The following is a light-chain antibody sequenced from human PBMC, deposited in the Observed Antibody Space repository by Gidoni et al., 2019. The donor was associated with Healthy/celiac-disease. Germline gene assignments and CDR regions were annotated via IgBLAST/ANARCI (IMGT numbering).Light chain of an antibody. CDR2: GAS. CDR3: QHYGSSPDT. CDR1: QSVSSSY. J-gene: IGKJ2*01. Sequence: DIVLTQYPGTLSLSPGERATLSCRASQSVSSSYLAWYQQKPGQAPRRLIYGASSRATGIPDRIRGSGSCTDFTITISRREPEDFLVYYCQHYGSSPDTFGQGTKLEIK. V-gene: IGKV3-20*01.